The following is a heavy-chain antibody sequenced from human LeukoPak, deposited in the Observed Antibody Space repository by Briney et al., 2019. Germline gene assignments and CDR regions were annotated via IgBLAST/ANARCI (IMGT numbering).Heavy chain of an antibody. J-gene: IGHJ4*02. CDR3: ATHSHYDYVWGSYRYAPNFDY. CDR1: GGSISSGDYY. V-gene: IGHV4-30-4*01. CDR2: IYYSGST. D-gene: IGHD3-16*02. Sequence: SETLSLTCTVSGGSISSGDYYWSWIRQPPGKGLEWIGYIYYSGSTYYNPSLKSRVTISVDTSKNQLSLKLSSVTAADTAVYYCATHSHYDYVWGSYRYAPNFDYWGQGTLVTVSS.